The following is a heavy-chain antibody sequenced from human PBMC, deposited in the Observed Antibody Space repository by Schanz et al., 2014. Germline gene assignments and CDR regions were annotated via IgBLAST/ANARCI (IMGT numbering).Heavy chain of an antibody. CDR1: GFTFSNYW. J-gene: IGHJ4*02. Sequence: EVQLVESGGGLVQPGESLRVSCAASGFTFSNYWMSWVRQAPGKGLEWVANIRQEGSEKYYVDSVKGRFTVSRDDAKNSLYLQMNSLRVEDTAVYYCARSEMDRGVIWGYWSQGTLVTVSS. CDR3: ARSEMDRGVIWGY. CDR2: IRQEGSEK. V-gene: IGHV3-7*01. D-gene: IGHD3-10*01.